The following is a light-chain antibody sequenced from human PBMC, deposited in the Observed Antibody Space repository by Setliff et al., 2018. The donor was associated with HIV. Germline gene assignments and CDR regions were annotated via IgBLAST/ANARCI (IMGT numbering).Light chain of an antibody. J-gene: IGLJ1*01. V-gene: IGLV2-18*02. Sequence: QSALTQPPSVSGSPGQSVTIYCTGTSSDIGHYNRVSWYQQPPGTAPKLMIYEVSNRPSGVPDRFSGSKTGNTASLTISGLQAEDEADYYCSSYTSRSTLVFGTGTKVTVL. CDR1: SSDIGHYNR. CDR2: EVS. CDR3: SSYTSRSTLV.